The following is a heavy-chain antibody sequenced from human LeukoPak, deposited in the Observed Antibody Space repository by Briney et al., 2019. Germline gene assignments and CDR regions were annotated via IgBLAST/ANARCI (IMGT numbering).Heavy chain of an antibody. CDR2: INSDGSIT. CDR3: AKIDAY. J-gene: IGHJ4*02. Sequence: GGSLRLSCAAPGFTFSRNCMHCVRQAPGEGVMWVSRINSDGSITNYGDSVKSRFTISRDNAKNTLYLQTSRLRAEGTTVYYCAKIDAYWGQGTLVTVSS. CDR1: GFTFSRNC. V-gene: IGHV3-74*01.